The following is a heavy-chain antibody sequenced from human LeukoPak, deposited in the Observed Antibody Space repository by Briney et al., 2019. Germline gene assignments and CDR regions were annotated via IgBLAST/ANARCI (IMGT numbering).Heavy chain of an antibody. V-gene: IGHV3-53*01. Sequence: GGSLRLSCAASEFTVSSNYMSWVRQAPGKGLEWVSVIYSGGSTYYADSVKGRFTISRDNSKNTLYLQMNSLRAEDTAVYYCAGGYYYDSSGYPPLRYWGQGTLVTVSS. CDR1: EFTVSSNY. J-gene: IGHJ4*02. CDR2: IYSGGST. CDR3: AGGYYYDSSGYPPLRY. D-gene: IGHD3-22*01.